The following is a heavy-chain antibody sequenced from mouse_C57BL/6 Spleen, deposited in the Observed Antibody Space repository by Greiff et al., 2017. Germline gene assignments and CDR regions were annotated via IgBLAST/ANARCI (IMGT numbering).Heavy chain of an antibody. V-gene: IGHV7-3*01. CDR3: ASLLLGEFGY. CDR2: IRNKANGYTT. CDR1: GFTFTDYY. Sequence: EVQLVESGGGLVQPGGSLSLSCAASGFTFTDYYMSWVRQPPGKALAWLGFIRNKANGYTTEYSASVKGRFTISRDNYQSILYLQMNALRAEDSATYYCASLLLGEFGYWGQGTTLTVSS. D-gene: IGHD2-1*01. J-gene: IGHJ2*01.